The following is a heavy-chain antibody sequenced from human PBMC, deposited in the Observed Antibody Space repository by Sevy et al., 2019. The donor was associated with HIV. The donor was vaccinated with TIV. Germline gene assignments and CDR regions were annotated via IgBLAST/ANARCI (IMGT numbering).Heavy chain of an antibody. Sequence: ASVKVSCKASGYMFIAYFIHWVRQAPGQGLEWMGRINPNSGDTNYAQKFQGRVTMTRDTSINTAYMELSRLRSGDTAVYSCARVLYYDSSAYYFDYWGQGTLVTVSS. CDR1: GYMFIAYF. CDR2: INPNSGDT. D-gene: IGHD3-22*01. J-gene: IGHJ4*02. V-gene: IGHV1-2*06. CDR3: ARVLYYDSSAYYFDY.